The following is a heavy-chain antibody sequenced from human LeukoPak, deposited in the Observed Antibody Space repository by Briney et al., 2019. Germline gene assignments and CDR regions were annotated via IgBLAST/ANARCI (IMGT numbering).Heavy chain of an antibody. CDR2: ISGDGGST. Sequence: GRSLRLSCAASGFTFDDYAMHWVRQAPGKGLEWVSLISGDGGSTYYADSVKGRFTVSRDNSKNSLYLQMNSLRSEDTALYYCAKDMGGRITMVRGVIHSGYYYGMDVWGQGTTVTVSS. V-gene: IGHV3-43*02. CDR1: GFTFDDYA. J-gene: IGHJ6*02. CDR3: AKDMGGRITMVRGVIHSGYYYGMDV. D-gene: IGHD3-10*01.